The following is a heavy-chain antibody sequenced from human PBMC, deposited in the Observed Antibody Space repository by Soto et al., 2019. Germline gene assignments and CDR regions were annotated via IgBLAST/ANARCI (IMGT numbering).Heavy chain of an antibody. CDR3: ARDGYYDYVWGSHDSHDAFDI. Sequence: ASVKVSCKASGYTFTGYYMHWVRQAPGQGLEWMGWINPNSGGTNYAQKFQGWVTMTRDTSISTAYMELSRLRSDDTAVYYCARDGYYDYVWGSHDSHDAFDIWGQGTMVTVSS. CDR1: GYTFTGYY. D-gene: IGHD3-16*01. J-gene: IGHJ3*02. CDR2: INPNSGGT. V-gene: IGHV1-2*04.